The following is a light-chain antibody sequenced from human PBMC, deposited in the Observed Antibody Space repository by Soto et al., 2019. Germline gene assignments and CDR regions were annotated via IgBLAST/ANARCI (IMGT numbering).Light chain of an antibody. CDR2: DAS. V-gene: IGKV3-11*01. CDR1: QSIGNY. J-gene: IGKJ4*01. CDR3: QQRRIGLT. Sequence: EIVLTQSPSTLSLSPGERATLSCRASQSIGNYLAWYQQKPGQAPRLLIYDASNRHTGIPARFSGSGSGTDFTLTISSLEPEDFAVYYCQQRRIGLTFGGGTKVEI.